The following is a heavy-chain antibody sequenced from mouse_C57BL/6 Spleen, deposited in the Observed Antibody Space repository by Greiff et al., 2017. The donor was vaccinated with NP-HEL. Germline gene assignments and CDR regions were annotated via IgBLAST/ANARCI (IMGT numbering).Heavy chain of an antibody. D-gene: IGHD1-1*01. Sequence: QVQLQQPGAELVMPGASVKLSCKASGYTFTSYWMHWVKQRPGQGLEWIGEIDPSDSYTNYNQKFKGKSTLTVDKSSSTAYMQLSSLTSEDSAVYDCATLYGSSPYYGMDYWGQGTSVTVSS. CDR1: GYTFTSYW. J-gene: IGHJ4*01. CDR3: ATLYGSSPYYGMDY. V-gene: IGHV1-69*01. CDR2: IDPSDSYT.